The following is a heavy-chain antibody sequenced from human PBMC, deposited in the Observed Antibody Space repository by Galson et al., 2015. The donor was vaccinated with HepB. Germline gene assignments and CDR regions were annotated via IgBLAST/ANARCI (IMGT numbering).Heavy chain of an antibody. CDR3: AKPLYANSGWIYYYGD. D-gene: IGHD3-22*01. V-gene: IGHV3-23*01. Sequence: SLRLSCAASGFTFSTYAMSWVRQAPGQGLEWISATSDGGAGTAYADSVRGRFTISRDNSKNTLYLQLNSLRVEDTAIYYCAKPLYANSGWIYYYGDWGQGTLVTVSS. J-gene: IGHJ4*02. CDR1: GFTFSTYA. CDR2: TSDGGAGT.